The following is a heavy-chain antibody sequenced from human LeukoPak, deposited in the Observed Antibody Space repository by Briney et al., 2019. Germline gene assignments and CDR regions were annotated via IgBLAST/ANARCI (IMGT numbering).Heavy chain of an antibody. D-gene: IGHD6-13*01. CDR3: ARDRSSSWRDAFDI. Sequence: PGGSLRLSCAASGFTFDDYGMSWVRQAPGKGLEWVSGINWNGGSTGYADSVKGRFTISRDNAKNSLYLQMNSLRAEDTALYYCARDRSSSWRDAFDIWGQGTVVTVSS. V-gene: IGHV3-20*04. CDR1: GFTFDDYG. CDR2: INWNGGST. J-gene: IGHJ3*02.